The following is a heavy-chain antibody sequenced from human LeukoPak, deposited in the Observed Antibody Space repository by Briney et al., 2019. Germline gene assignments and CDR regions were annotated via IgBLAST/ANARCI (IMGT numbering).Heavy chain of an antibody. CDR1: GYTFTSYY. Sequence: ASVNVSCQASGYTFTSYYMHWVRQAPGQGLEWMGIINPSGGSTSYAQKFQGRVTMTRDTSTSTVYMELSSLRSEDTAVYYCARGASQPHYYGSGSSSYYFDYWGQGTLVTVSS. V-gene: IGHV1-46*01. J-gene: IGHJ4*02. CDR3: ARGASQPHYYGSGSSSYYFDY. CDR2: INPSGGST. D-gene: IGHD3-10*01.